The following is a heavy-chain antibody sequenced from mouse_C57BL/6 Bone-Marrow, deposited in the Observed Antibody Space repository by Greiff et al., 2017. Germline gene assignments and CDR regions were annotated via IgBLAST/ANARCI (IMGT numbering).Heavy chain of an antibody. CDR2: IYPRSGNT. CDR1: GYTFTSYG. CDR3: ARWSIYCDY. V-gene: IGHV1-81*01. J-gene: IGHJ2*01. D-gene: IGHD2-10*02. Sequence: VQGVESGAELARPGASVKLSCKASGYTFTSYGISWVKQRTGQGLEWIGEIYPRSGNTYYNEKFKGKATLTADKSSSTAYMELRSLTSEDSAVYFCARWSIYCDYWGQGTTLTVSS.